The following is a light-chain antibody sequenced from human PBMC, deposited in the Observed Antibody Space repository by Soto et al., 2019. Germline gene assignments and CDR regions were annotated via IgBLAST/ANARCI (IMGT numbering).Light chain of an antibody. V-gene: IGLV1-40*01. CDR3: QSYDSSLSGPL. J-gene: IGLJ3*02. CDR2: GNS. CDR1: SSNIGAGYD. Sequence: QAVVTQPPSVSGAPGQRVTISCTGSSSNIGAGYDVHWYQQLPGTAPKLLIYGNSNRPSGVPDRFSGSKSGTSASLAITGLQAEDEADYYCQSYDSSLSGPLFGGGTKLTVI.